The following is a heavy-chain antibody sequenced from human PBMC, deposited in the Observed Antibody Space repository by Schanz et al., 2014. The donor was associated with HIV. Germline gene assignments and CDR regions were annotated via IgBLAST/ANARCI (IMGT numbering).Heavy chain of an antibody. CDR2: IRPDSGDT. Sequence: QVQLLQSGAEVVKPGASVKVSCKTSGYTFTTYHLHWVRQAPGQGLEWMGRIRPDSGDTYSAQKFDGRFTMTRDTSVSTYYMELSSLRSDDTAVYFCARENWHYDPWGQGTLVTVSS. CDR1: GYTFTTYH. V-gene: IGHV1-2*02. CDR3: ARENWHYDP. J-gene: IGHJ5*02. D-gene: IGHD1-7*01.